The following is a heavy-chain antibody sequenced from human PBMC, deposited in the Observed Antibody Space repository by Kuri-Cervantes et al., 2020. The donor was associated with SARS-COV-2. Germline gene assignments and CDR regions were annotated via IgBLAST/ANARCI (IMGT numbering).Heavy chain of an antibody. CDR2: ISGSGGRT. J-gene: IGHJ4*02. D-gene: IGHD3-3*01. Sequence: ESLKTSCAASGFTFSSYAMSWVRQAPGKGLEWVSAISGSGGRTYYTDSVKGRFTISRDNSKNTLYLQMNSLRAEYTAVYYCAKVGLGDVWSGLDYWGQGTLVTVSS. V-gene: IGHV3-23*01. CDR3: AKVGLGDVWSGLDY. CDR1: GFTFSSYA.